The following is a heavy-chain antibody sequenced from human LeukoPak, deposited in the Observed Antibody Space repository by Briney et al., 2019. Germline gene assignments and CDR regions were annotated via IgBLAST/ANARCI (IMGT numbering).Heavy chain of an antibody. D-gene: IGHD5-18*01. V-gene: IGHV2-70*04. CDR2: IDWDDDK. J-gene: IGHJ4*02. CDR3: ARMGEYSYGGSYYFDY. Sequence: SSPTLVNPTQTLTLTCTFSGFSLSTSGMRVSWIRQPPGKALEWLARIDWDDDKFYSTSLKTRLTISKDTSKDQVVLTMTNMDPVHTGTYYCARMGEYSYGGSYYFDYWGQGTLVTVSS. CDR1: GFSLSTSGMR.